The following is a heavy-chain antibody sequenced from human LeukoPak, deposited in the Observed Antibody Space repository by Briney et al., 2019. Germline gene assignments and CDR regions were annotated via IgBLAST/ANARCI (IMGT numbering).Heavy chain of an antibody. Sequence: GGSLRLSCAASGFTFSSYSMNWVRQAPGKGLEWVSYISSSSSTIYYADSVKGRFTISRDNAKNSLYLQMNSLRAEDTAVYYCARSLNYYDSSGYLGYWGRGTLVTVSS. D-gene: IGHD3-22*01. CDR2: ISSSSSTI. V-gene: IGHV3-48*04. J-gene: IGHJ4*02. CDR3: ARSLNYYDSSGYLGY. CDR1: GFTFSSYS.